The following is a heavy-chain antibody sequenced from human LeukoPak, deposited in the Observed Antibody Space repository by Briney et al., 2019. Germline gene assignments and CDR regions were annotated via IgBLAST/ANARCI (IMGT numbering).Heavy chain of an antibody. CDR2: INHSGST. Sequence: SETLSLTCAVYGGSFSGYYWSWIRQPPGKGLEWIGEINHSGSTNYNPSLKSRVTISVDTSKNQFSLNLTSVTAADTAIYYCARRPYYYGSGSSYFDYWGQGTLVTVSS. J-gene: IGHJ4*02. D-gene: IGHD3-10*01. CDR1: GGSFSGYY. CDR3: ARRPYYYGSGSSYFDY. V-gene: IGHV4-34*01.